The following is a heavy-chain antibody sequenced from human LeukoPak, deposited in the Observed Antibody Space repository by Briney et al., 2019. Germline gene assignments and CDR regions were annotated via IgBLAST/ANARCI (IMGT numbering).Heavy chain of an antibody. Sequence: GGSLRLSCAASGFTFSSHAMSWVRQAPGKGLEWVSAISGSGGSTYYADSVKGRFTISRDNSKNTLYLQMNSLRAEDTAVYYCAKPESRVRGVTVRPSYFDYWGQGTLVTVSS. CDR3: AKPESRVRGVTVRPSYFDY. CDR2: ISGSGGST. V-gene: IGHV3-23*01. CDR1: GFTFSSHA. D-gene: IGHD3-10*01. J-gene: IGHJ4*02.